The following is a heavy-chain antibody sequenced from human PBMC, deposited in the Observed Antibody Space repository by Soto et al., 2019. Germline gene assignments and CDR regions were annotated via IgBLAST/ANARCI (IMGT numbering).Heavy chain of an antibody. CDR1: GYTFTSYG. CDR2: ISAYNGNT. Sequence: QVLLVQSGAEVRKPGASVKVSCKASGYTFTSYGVSWVRQAPGQGLEWMGWISAYNGNTNYAQKLQGRVTMTTDTSTSTAYMELRSLRSVDTAVYYCARDPIFGSGTYYHVWGQGTLVTVSS. J-gene: IGHJ4*02. CDR3: ARDPIFGSGTYYHV. V-gene: IGHV1-18*04. D-gene: IGHD3-10*01.